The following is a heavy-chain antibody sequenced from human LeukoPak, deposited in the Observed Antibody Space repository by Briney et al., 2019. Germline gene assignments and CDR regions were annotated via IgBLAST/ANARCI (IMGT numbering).Heavy chain of an antibody. D-gene: IGHD3-22*01. CDR3: ATGDSGYYYGGAFDI. CDR2: INWNGGRT. Sequence: GGSLRLSCAAPGFTFDDYGMSWVRQAPGKGLEWVSGINWNGGRTGYADSVKGRFTISRDNAKNSLYQQMNSLRAEDTALYYCATGDSGYYYGGAFDIWGQGTMVTVSS. V-gene: IGHV3-20*04. J-gene: IGHJ3*02. CDR1: GFTFDDYG.